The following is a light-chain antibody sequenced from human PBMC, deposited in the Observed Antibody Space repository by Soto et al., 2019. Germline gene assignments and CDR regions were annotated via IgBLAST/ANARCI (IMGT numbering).Light chain of an antibody. V-gene: IGLV2-14*03. Sequence: QSALTQPASVSGSPGQSIAISCTGTSSDVGGYNYVTWYQQHPGKAPKLMIYDVSNRPSGVSDRFSGSKSGNTASLTISGLQAEDEGDYYCNSYTSSSTYVFGTGTNLTVL. CDR1: SSDVGGYNY. J-gene: IGLJ1*01. CDR2: DVS. CDR3: NSYTSSSTYV.